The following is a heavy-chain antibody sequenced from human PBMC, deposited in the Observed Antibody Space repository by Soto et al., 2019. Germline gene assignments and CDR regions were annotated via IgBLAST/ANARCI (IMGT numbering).Heavy chain of an antibody. CDR3: ARISSVDPYGYVNGGLDV. CDR1: GGSIRSYY. D-gene: IGHD5-18*01. J-gene: IGHJ6*02. CDR2: FYHSGNS. Sequence: SETLSLTCSVPGGSIRSYYWSWIRQSPEKGLEWIGYFYHSGNSNYNPSLKSRVTISVDTSKNQLSLSPRSVTAADTAVYFCARISSVDPYGYVNGGLDVWGQGTTVTVSS. V-gene: IGHV4-59*01.